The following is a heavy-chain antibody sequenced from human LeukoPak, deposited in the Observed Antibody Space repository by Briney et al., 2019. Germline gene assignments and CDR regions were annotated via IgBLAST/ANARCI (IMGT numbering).Heavy chain of an antibody. CDR3: TTDPRPGYYGSGEDGWFDP. Sequence: GGSLRHSRAASGFTFSNAWMSWVRQAPGKGLEWVGRIKSKTDGGTTDYAAPVKGRFTISRDDSKNTLYLQMNSLKTEDTAVYYCTTDPRPGYYGSGEDGWFDPWGQGTLVTVSS. J-gene: IGHJ5*02. D-gene: IGHD3-10*01. CDR2: IKSKTDGGTT. CDR1: GFTFSNAW. V-gene: IGHV3-15*01.